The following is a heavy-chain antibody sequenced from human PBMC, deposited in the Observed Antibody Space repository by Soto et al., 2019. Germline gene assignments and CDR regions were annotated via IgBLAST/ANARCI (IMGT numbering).Heavy chain of an antibody. CDR1: GGSISSSSYY. D-gene: IGHD3-10*01. CDR3: ARLRYYGSGSYFDY. V-gene: IGHV4-39*01. J-gene: IGHJ4*02. CDR2: IYYSGST. Sequence: PSETLSLTCTVSGGSISSSSYYWGWIRQPPGKGLEWIGSIYYSGSTYYNPSLKSRVTISVDTSKNQFSLKLSSVTAADTAVYYCARLRYYGSGSYFDYWGQGTLVTVS.